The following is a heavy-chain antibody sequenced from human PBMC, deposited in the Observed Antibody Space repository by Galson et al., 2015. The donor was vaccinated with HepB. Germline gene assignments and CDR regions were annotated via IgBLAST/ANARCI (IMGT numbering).Heavy chain of an antibody. Sequence: LRLSCAASGITFNSYAMHWVRQAPGKGLEWVAVISYDGRKKYYADSVKGRFTISRDNSKNTLYLQMNSLRAEDTAVYYCARDNDYYDSSGFLLYWGQGTLVTVSS. J-gene: IGHJ4*02. CDR3: ARDNDYYDSSGFLLY. V-gene: IGHV3-30*04. D-gene: IGHD3-22*01. CDR1: GITFNSYA. CDR2: ISYDGRKK.